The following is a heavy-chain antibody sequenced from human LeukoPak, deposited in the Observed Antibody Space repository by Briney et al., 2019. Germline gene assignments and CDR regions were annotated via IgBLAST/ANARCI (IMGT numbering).Heavy chain of an antibody. D-gene: IGHD2-15*01. CDR3: AGRHCSGGGCYFAGADPFDY. J-gene: IGHJ4*02. Sequence: GGSLRLSCAASGFTFSNAWMSWVRQAPGKGLEWVSVIYSGGNIYYIESVKGRFTISRDTSKNTLYLQMNSLRAEDTAVYFCAGRHCSGGGCYFAGADPFDYWGQGTLVTVSS. CDR1: GFTFSNAW. V-gene: IGHV3-53*01. CDR2: IYSGGNI.